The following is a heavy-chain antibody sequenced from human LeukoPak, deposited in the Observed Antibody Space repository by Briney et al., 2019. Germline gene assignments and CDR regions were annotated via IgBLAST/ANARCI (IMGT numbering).Heavy chain of an antibody. Sequence: SETLTLTCTVSGYSSSSGYYWGWIRQPPGKGLEWIGSIYHSGSTYYNPSLKSRVILSLDKSANQFSLNLSSVTAADTAVYYCARFSPRAMGNYLDFWGQGTLVTVSS. D-gene: IGHD7-27*01. CDR2: IYHSGST. CDR1: GYSSSSGYY. J-gene: IGHJ4*02. CDR3: ARFSPRAMGNYLDF. V-gene: IGHV4-38-2*02.